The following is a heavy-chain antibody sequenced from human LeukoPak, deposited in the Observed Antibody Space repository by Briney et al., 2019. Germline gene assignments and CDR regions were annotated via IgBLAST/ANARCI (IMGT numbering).Heavy chain of an antibody. CDR3: ARKRGYSGYDYGY. CDR1: GYTFTSYA. CDR2: IIPIFGTA. V-gene: IGHV1-69*13. J-gene: IGHJ4*02. Sequence: SVKVSCKASGYTFTSYAISWVRQAPGQGLEWMGGIIPIFGTANYAQKFQGRVTITADESTSTAYMELSSLRSEDTAVYYCARKRGYSGYDYGYWGQGTLVTVSS. D-gene: IGHD5-12*01.